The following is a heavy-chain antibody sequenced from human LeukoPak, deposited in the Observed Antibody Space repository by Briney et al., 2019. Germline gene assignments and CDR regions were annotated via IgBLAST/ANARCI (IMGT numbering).Heavy chain of an antibody. D-gene: IGHD3-9*01. J-gene: IGHJ4*02. CDR2: ISGSGGST. Sequence: GGSLRLSCAASGFTFSSYAMSWVRQAPGKGLEWVSAISGSGGSTYYADSVKGRFTISRDNSKNTLYLQVNSLRAEDTAVYYCVGDDILTGYYSGDYWGQGTLVTVSS. CDR1: GFTFSSYA. V-gene: IGHV3-23*01. CDR3: VGDDILTGYYSGDY.